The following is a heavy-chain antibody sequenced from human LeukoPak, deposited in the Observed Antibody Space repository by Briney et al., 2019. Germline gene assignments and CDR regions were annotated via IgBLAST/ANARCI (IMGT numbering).Heavy chain of an antibody. D-gene: IGHD1-26*01. CDR1: GFTFSSYS. Sequence: GGSLRLSCAASGFTFSSYSMNWVRQAPGKGLEWVSYISSSSSTIYYADSVKGRFTISRDNAKNSLYLRMNSLRAEDTAVYYCARDRASEVGAGRGWFDPWGQGTLVTVSS. CDR3: ARDRASEVGAGRGWFDP. V-gene: IGHV3-48*04. J-gene: IGHJ5*02. CDR2: ISSSSSTI.